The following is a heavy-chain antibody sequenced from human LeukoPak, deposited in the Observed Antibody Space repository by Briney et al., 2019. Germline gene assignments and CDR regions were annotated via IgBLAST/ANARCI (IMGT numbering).Heavy chain of an antibody. J-gene: IGHJ4*02. CDR3: ARDQGVVGIDY. CDR1: GGSISSDDYY. CDR2: IYYSGST. V-gene: IGHV4-30-4*01. Sequence: SQTLSLTCTVSGGSISSDDYYWSWLRQPPGKGLEWIGYIYYSGSTYYNPSLKSRVTISVDTSKNQFSLKLSSVTAADTAVYYCARDQGVVGIDYWGQGTLVTVSS. D-gene: IGHD2-15*01.